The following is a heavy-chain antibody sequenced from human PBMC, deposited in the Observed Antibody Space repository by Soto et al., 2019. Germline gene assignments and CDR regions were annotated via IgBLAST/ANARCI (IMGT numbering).Heavy chain of an antibody. CDR3: AKDQRGGYGDHTPRDYYDYYMDV. CDR1: GFTFSGYA. Sequence: EVQLLESGGGLVQPGGSLRLSCAASGFTFSGYAMSWVRQAPGKGLEWVSAISVSGGSTYYADSVKGRFTISRDNSKNTLDLQMNSLRAEDTAVYYGAKDQRGGYGDHTPRDYYDYYMDVWCKGTTVTVSS. D-gene: IGHD4-17*01. J-gene: IGHJ6*03. V-gene: IGHV3-23*01. CDR2: ISVSGGST.